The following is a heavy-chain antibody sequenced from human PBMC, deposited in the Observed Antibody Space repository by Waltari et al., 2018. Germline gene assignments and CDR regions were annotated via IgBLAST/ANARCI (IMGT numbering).Heavy chain of an antibody. CDR2: MSYSGAT. J-gene: IGHJ3*01. CDR1: GVSITSNRHY. Sequence: QLQLQESGPSLVKPSETLSLTCSVSGVSITSNRHYWGWIRQPPGQGLEWIGTMSYSGATYSSPSLQSRVTISRDTSKNQLSLKLGSVTAADTAIYYCATYIGASIGTAAFDVWGQGTKV. V-gene: IGHV4-39*01. CDR3: ATYIGASIGTAAFDV. D-gene: IGHD5-12*01.